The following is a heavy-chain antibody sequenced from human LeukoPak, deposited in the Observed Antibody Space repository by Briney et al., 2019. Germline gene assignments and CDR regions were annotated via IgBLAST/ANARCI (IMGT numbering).Heavy chain of an antibody. V-gene: IGHV3-11*06. CDR3: ASFSSGWYAGGDY. CDR2: ISSSSSYT. CDR1: GFTFSDYY. Sequence: PGGSLRLSCAASGFTFSDYYMSWIRQAPGKGLEWVSYISSSSSYTNYADSVKGRFTISRDNAKNSLYLQMNSLRAEDTAVYYCASFSSGWYAGGDYWGQGTLVTVSS. D-gene: IGHD6-19*01. J-gene: IGHJ4*02.